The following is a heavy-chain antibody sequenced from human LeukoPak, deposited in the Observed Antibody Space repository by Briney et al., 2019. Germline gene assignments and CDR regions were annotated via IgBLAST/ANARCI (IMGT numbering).Heavy chain of an antibody. CDR3: ARWVLELLGGEGYFDY. Sequence: PGGSLRLSCAASGFTFSSYSMNWVHQAPGKGLEWVSYISSSSSTIYYADSVKGRFTISRDNAKNSLYLQMNSLRAEDTAVYYCARWVLELLGGEGYFDYWGQGTLVTVSS. CDR2: ISSSSSTI. CDR1: GFTFSSYS. D-gene: IGHD1-26*01. V-gene: IGHV3-48*04. J-gene: IGHJ4*02.